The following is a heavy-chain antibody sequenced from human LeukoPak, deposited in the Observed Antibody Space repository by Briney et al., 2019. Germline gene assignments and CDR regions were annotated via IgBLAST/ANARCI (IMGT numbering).Heavy chain of an antibody. CDR3: AKDQYFDY. J-gene: IGHJ4*02. Sequence: GGSLRLSCAASGFTFSSYGMHWVRQAPGKGLEWVAVISYDGSNKYYADSVKGRFTIPRDNSKNTLYLQMNSLRAEDTAVYYCAKDQYFDYWGQGTLVTVSS. CDR1: GFTFSSYG. V-gene: IGHV3-30*18. CDR2: ISYDGSNK.